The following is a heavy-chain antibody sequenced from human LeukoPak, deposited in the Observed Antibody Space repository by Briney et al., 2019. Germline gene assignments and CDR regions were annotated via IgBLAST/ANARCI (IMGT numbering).Heavy chain of an antibody. Sequence: SETLSLTCTVSGGSISSYYWSWIRQPPGKGLEWIGYIYSSGSTNYNPSLKSRVTISVDMSKNQFSLKLSSVTAADTAVYYCARLSPWYHSLDVWGQGTTVTVSS. V-gene: IGHV4-59*08. CDR2: IYSSGST. J-gene: IGHJ6*02. CDR3: ARLSPWYHSLDV. D-gene: IGHD6-13*01. CDR1: GGSISSYY.